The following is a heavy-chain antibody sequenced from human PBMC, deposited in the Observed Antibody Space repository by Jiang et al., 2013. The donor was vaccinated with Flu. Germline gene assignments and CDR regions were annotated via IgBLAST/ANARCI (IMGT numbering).Heavy chain of an antibody. D-gene: IGHD2-2*01. CDR1: GYYLTSYG. J-gene: IGHJ6*02. CDR3: ARSPRVVVPAARDYYYYGMDV. V-gene: IGHV1-18*01. Sequence: GPSVKVSCKASGYYLTSYGISWVRQAPGQGLEWMGWISAYNGNTNYAQKLQGRVTMTTDTSTSTAYMELRSLRSDDTAVYYCARSPRVVVPAARDYYYYGMDVWGQGTTVTVSS. CDR2: ISAYNGNT.